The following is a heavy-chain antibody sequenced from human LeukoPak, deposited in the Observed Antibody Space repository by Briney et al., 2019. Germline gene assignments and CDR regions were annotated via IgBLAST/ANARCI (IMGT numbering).Heavy chain of an antibody. V-gene: IGHV3-21*04. CDR1: GFTFSSYS. J-gene: IGHJ5*02. Sequence: GGSLRLSCAASGFTFSSYSMNWVRQAPGKGLEWVSSISSSSSYIYYADSVKGRFTISRDNSKNTLYLQMNSLRAEDTAVYYCAREVRGVITPEFDRWGQGTLVTVSS. CDR2: ISSSSSYI. CDR3: AREVRGVITPEFDR. D-gene: IGHD3-10*01.